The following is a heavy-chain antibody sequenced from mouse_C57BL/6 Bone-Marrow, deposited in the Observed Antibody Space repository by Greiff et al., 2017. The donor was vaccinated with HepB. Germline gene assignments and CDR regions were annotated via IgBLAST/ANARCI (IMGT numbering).Heavy chain of an antibody. CDR2: IRSKSNNYAT. J-gene: IGHJ3*01. CDR1: GFSFNTYA. V-gene: IGHV10-1*01. Sequence: GGGLVQPKGSLKLSCAASGFSFNTYAMNWVRQAPGKGLEWVARIRSKSNNYATYYADSVKDRFTISRDDSESMLYLQMNNLKTEDTAMYYCVREEDYDYDDGAWFAYWGQGTLVTVSA. D-gene: IGHD2-4*01. CDR3: VREEDYDYDDGAWFAY.